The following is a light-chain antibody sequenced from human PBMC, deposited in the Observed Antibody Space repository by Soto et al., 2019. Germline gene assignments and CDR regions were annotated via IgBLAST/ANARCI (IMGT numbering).Light chain of an antibody. CDR3: SSFAGSNNFPDG. CDR1: SRDVGAYDY. V-gene: IGLV2-8*01. Sequence: QSVLTQPPSASGSPGQSVTISCTGTSRDVGAYDYVSWYQQHPGKAPNLMIYEINTRPSGVPDRFSGSKSGNSASLTVSGLQAEDESDYYCSSFAGSNNFPDGFGTGTKVTVL. J-gene: IGLJ1*01. CDR2: EIN.